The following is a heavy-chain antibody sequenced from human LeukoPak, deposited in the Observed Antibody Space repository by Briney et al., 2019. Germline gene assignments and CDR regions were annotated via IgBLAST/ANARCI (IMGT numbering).Heavy chain of an antibody. V-gene: IGHV1-69*13. D-gene: IGHD3-22*01. CDR2: IIPIFGTA. CDR3: AVYYYDSSGYYWSPNWFDP. CDR1: GGSFSSYA. Sequence: ASGKVSCKASGGSFSSYAISWVRQAPGPGLEWMGGIIPIFGTANYAQKFQGRVTITADESTSTAYMELSSLRSEDTAVYYCAVYYYDSSGYYWSPNWFDPWGQGTLVTVSS. J-gene: IGHJ5*02.